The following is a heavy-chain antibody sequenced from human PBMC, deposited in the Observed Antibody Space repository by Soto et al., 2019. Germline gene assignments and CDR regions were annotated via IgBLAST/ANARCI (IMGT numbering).Heavy chain of an antibody. D-gene: IGHD3-3*01. CDR3: ARGYDVWAYGMDV. J-gene: IGHJ6*02. Sequence: QVQLLESGSGLVKPSQTLSLTCEVSGASIRNGGFSWSWIRQPPGKGLEWIGYIYQNFQRGTTYYNPSLESRVTITVDRAKNDFYLKLTSVTAADTAVYYCARGYDVWAYGMDVWGQGTTVTVSS. CDR1: GASIRNGGFS. CDR2: IYQNFQRGTT. V-gene: IGHV4-30-2*01.